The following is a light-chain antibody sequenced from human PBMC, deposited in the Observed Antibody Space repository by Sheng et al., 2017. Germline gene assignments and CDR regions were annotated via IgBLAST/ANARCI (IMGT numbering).Light chain of an antibody. CDR2: VAS. CDR3: QQSYSTPYT. Sequence: DIQMTQSPSSLSASVGDRVTITCRASQRISTYLSWYQQKPGIAPKLLIYVASNLQSGVPSRFSGSGSGTDFTLTISNLHPEDFATYFCQQSYSTPYTFGQGTKLEI. CDR1: QRISTY. J-gene: IGKJ2*01. V-gene: IGKV1-39*01.